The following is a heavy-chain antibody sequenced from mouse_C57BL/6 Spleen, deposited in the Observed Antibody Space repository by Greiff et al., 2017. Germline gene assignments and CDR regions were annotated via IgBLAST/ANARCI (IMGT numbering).Heavy chain of an antibody. J-gene: IGHJ2*01. CDR2: IRNKANGYTT. V-gene: IGHV7-3*01. Sequence: EVQLVESGGGLVQPGGSLSLSCAASGFTFTDYYMSWVRQPPGKALEWLGFIRNKANGYTTEYSASVKGRFTISRDNSQSILYLQMNALRAEDSATYYCARSSTGDFDYWGQGTTLTVSS. CDR3: ARSSTGDFDY. CDR1: GFTFTDYY. D-gene: IGHD4-1*02.